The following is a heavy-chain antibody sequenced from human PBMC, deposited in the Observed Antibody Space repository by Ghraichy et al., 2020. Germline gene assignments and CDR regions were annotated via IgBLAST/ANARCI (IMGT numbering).Heavy chain of an antibody. J-gene: IGHJ5*02. V-gene: IGHV2-70*01. CDR3: ARIPRYSSGWTWGGFDP. CDR1: GFSLSTSGMC. D-gene: IGHD6-19*01. CDR2: IDWDDDK. Sequence: SGPTLVQPTQTLTLTCTFSGFSLSTSGMCVSWIRQPPGKALEWLALIDWDDDKYYSTSLKTRLTISKDTSKNQVVLTMTNMDPVDTATYYCARIPRYSSGWTWGGFDPWGQGTLVTVSS.